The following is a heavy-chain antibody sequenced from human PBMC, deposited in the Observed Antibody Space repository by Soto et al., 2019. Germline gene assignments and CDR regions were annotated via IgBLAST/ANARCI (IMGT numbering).Heavy chain of an antibody. D-gene: IGHD4-4*01. J-gene: IGHJ6*03. V-gene: IGHV3-74*01. CDR1: GFSFSNYR. Sequence: HPGGSLRLSCAASGFSFSNYRMHWVRQAPGKGLVWVARIKSDGSITGYADSVKGRFTISRDNAKNTLFLQMDSLRVEDTAVYYCAREGYSNYDFYYLYMNAWGKGNTVTVSS. CDR2: IKSDGSIT. CDR3: AREGYSNYDFYYLYMNA.